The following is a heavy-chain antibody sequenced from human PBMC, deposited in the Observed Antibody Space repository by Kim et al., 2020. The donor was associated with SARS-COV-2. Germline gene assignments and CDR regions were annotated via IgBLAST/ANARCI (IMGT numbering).Heavy chain of an antibody. CDR1: GFTFSSYE. CDR2: ISSSGSTI. CDR3: ARGGNVLLWFVELSY. V-gene: IGHV3-48*03. D-gene: IGHD3-10*01. J-gene: IGHJ4*02. Sequence: GGSLRLSCAASGFTFSSYEMNWVRQAPGKGLEWVSYISSSGSTIYYADSVKGRFTISRDNAKNSLYLQMNSLRAEDTAVYYCARGGNVLLWFVELSYWGQGTLVTVSS.